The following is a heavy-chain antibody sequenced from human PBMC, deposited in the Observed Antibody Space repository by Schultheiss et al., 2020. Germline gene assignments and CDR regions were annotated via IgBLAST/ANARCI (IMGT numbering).Heavy chain of an antibody. J-gene: IGHJ6*03. V-gene: IGHV5-51*01. CDR1: GYSFTSYW. CDR3: ARHWVVPAATTYYYYYYMDV. D-gene: IGHD2-2*01. CDR2: IYPGDSDT. Sequence: GESLKISCKGSGYSFTSYWIGWVRQMPGKGLEWMGIIYPGDSDTNYSPSFQGHVTISADKSISTAYLQWSSLKASDTAMYYCARHWVVPAATTYYYYYYMDVWGKGTTVTVSS.